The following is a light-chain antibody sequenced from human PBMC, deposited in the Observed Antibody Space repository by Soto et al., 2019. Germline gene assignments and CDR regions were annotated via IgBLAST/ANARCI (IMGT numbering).Light chain of an antibody. Sequence: DIVMTQSPDSLAVSLGERATISCRSSQSISYSLAWYQQKPGQPPKLLICWASTRESGVPDRFSGSGSGTDFSLTISSLQAEDVAVYYCQQYYNSWTFGQGTKVEIK. CDR3: QQYYNSWT. J-gene: IGKJ1*01. CDR1: QSISYS. CDR2: WAS. V-gene: IGKV4-1*01.